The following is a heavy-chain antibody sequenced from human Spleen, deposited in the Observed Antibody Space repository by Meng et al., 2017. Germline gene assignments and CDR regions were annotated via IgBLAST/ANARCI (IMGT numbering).Heavy chain of an antibody. CDR2: INGDGSDT. CDR1: GFTLSSYW. V-gene: IGHV3-74*01. D-gene: IGHD3-22*01. J-gene: IGHJ1*01. Sequence: GGSLRLSCAASGFTLSSYWMHWVRQAPGKGLVWVSRINGDGSDTSYADSVKGRFTISRDNAKNTLYLQMNSLRAEDTAVYYCARVGYYDSSNYYAYFQHWGQGTRVTVSS. CDR3: ARVGYYDSSNYYAYFQH.